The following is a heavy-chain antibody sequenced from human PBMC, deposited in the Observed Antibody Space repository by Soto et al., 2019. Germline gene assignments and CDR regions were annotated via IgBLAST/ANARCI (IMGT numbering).Heavy chain of an antibody. V-gene: IGHV1-69*01. Sequence: QVQLVQSGAEVKKPGSSVKVSCKASGGTFSSYAISWVRQAPGQGLEWMGGIIPIFGTANYAQKFQGRVTITADDSTSTAYMELSSLRSEDTAVYYCAREPLTGPDSYGNNWFDPWGQGTLVTVSS. D-gene: IGHD5-18*01. CDR1: GGTFSSYA. CDR2: IIPIFGTA. J-gene: IGHJ5*02. CDR3: AREPLTGPDSYGNNWFDP.